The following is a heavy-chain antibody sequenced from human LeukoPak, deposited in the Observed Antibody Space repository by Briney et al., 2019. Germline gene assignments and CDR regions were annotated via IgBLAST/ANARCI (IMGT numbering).Heavy chain of an antibody. CDR3: AKHIYGVVSIQQ. CDR1: GFTFRDAW. J-gene: IGHJ1*01. V-gene: IGHV3-15*01. D-gene: IGHD3-3*01. Sequence: KSGGSLRLSCAASGFTFRDAWMKWVRQAPGKGLEWVGRIRSKTDGGTTDYAVSVQGRFTISRDDSKNTLYLQMSSLKTEDTAVYYCAKHIYGVVSIQQWGQGTLVTVSS. CDR2: IRSKTDGGTT.